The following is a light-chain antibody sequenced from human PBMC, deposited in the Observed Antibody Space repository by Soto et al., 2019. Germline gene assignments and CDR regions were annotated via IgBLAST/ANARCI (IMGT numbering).Light chain of an antibody. CDR2: LEGSGSY. J-gene: IGLJ2*01. V-gene: IGLV4-60*03. CDR3: ETWDSNTRV. Sequence: QSVLTQSSSASASLGSSVKLTCTLSSGHSTYIIAWHQQQPGKAPRYLMKLEGSGSYNKGSGVPDRCSGSSSGADRYLTISNLQSEDEADYYCETWDSNTRVFGGGTKLTVL. CDR1: SGHSTYI.